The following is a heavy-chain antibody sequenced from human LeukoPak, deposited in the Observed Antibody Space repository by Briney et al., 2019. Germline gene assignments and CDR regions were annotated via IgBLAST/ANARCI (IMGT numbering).Heavy chain of an antibody. Sequence: PSETLSLTCTVSGGSISSYYWSWIRQPPGKGLEWIGYIYTSGSTNYNPSLKGRVTISVDTSKNQFSLKLTSVTAADTAVYYCATNSGYDYVPFDYWGQGTLVTVSS. CDR2: IYTSGST. J-gene: IGHJ4*02. CDR3: ATNSGYDYVPFDY. CDR1: GGSISSYY. D-gene: IGHD5-12*01. V-gene: IGHV4-4*09.